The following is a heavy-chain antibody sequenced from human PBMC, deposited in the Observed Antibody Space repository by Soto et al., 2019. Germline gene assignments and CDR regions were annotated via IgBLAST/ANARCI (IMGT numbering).Heavy chain of an antibody. J-gene: IGHJ4*02. CDR2: ISAYNGNT. V-gene: IGHV1-18*01. D-gene: IGHD3-22*01. CDR3: AVHYGGYYDSSGLPDY. Sequence: ASVKVSCKASGYTFTSYGISWVRQAPGQGLEWMGWISAYNGNTNYAQKLQGRVTMTTDTSTSKAYMELRSLRSDDTAVYYCAVHYGGYYDSSGLPDYWGQGTLVTVSS. CDR1: GYTFTSYG.